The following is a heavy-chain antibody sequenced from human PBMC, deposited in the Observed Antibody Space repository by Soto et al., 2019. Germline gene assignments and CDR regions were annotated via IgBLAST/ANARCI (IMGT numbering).Heavy chain of an antibody. V-gene: IGHV4-31*03. CDR3: ARELPQRQGRNMDV. CDR1: GGSMTSGDQY. CDR2: INHRGSL. D-gene: IGHD1-1*01. Sequence: SETLSLTYTVTGGSMTSGDQYWTWILHRPGEGLEWFGYINHRGSLYYNPSLKSRVSMSVDTSKNQFSLNLSSVTAADTAVYYCARELPQRQGRNMDVWGQGTTVTVSS. J-gene: IGHJ6*02.